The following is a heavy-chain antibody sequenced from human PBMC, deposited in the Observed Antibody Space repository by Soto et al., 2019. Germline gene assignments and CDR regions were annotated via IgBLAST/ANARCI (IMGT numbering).Heavy chain of an antibody. V-gene: IGHV4-30-4*01. Sequence: XESGPGLVKPSQTLSLTCTVSGGSISSGDYYWSWIRQPPGKGLEWIGYIYYSGSTYYNPSLKSRVXXAVDTSENQFSLKLSSVTAADTAVYYCASRGTTTSCSGGSCYARGFDYWGQGTLVTVSS. J-gene: IGHJ4*02. D-gene: IGHD2-15*01. CDR3: ASRGTTTSCSGGSCYARGFDY. CDR1: GGSISSGDYY. CDR2: IYYSGST.